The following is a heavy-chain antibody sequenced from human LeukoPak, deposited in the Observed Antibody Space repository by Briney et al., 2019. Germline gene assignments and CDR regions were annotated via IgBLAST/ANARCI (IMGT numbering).Heavy chain of an antibody. Sequence: GGSLRLSCAASGFTFSSYSMNWVRQAPGKGLEWVSSISSSSSYIYYADSVKGRFTISRDNAKNSLYLQMNSLRAEDTAVYYCARDTESYYSKFDYWGQGTLVTVSS. D-gene: IGHD1-26*01. CDR3: ARDTESYYSKFDY. CDR2: ISSSSSYI. CDR1: GFTFSSYS. J-gene: IGHJ4*02. V-gene: IGHV3-21*04.